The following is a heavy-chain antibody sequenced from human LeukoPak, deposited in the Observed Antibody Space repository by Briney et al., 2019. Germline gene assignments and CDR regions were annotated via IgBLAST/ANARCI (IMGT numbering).Heavy chain of an antibody. D-gene: IGHD4-17*01. Sequence: SGPTLVKPTQTLTLTCTFSGFSLSTSGVGVGWIRQPPGKALEWLALIYWNDDNRYSPSLKSRLTITKDTSKNQVVLTMTNMHPVDTATYYCAHYCDYRFMWYFDYWGQGTLVTVSS. J-gene: IGHJ4*02. V-gene: IGHV2-5*01. CDR2: IYWNDDN. CDR1: GFSLSTSGVG. CDR3: AHYCDYRFMWYFDY.